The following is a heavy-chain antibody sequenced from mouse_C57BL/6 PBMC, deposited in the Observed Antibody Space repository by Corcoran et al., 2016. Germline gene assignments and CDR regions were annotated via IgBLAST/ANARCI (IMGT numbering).Heavy chain of an antibody. CDR3: AREPLGYFDV. CDR2: IYPRSGNT. J-gene: IGHJ1*03. Sequence: QVQLQQSGAELARPGASVKLSCKASGYTFTSYGISWVKQRTGQGLEWIGEIYPRSGNTYYNEKYKGKATLTADKSSSTAYMELRSLTSEDSAVYFCAREPLGYFDVWGTGTTVTVSS. CDR1: GYTFTSYG. D-gene: IGHD4-1*01. V-gene: IGHV1-81*01.